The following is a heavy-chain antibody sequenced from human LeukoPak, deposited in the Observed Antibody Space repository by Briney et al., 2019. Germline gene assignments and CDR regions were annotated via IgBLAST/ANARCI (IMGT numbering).Heavy chain of an antibody. Sequence: SQTLSLTCAVSGGSISSGGYSWSWIRQPPGKGLEWIGYIYHSGSTYYNPSLKSRVTISVDRSKNQFSLKLSSVTAADTAVYYCARQHYDILTGYYYFDYWGQGTLVTVSS. CDR3: ARQHYDILTGYYYFDY. D-gene: IGHD3-9*01. CDR1: GGSISSGGYS. V-gene: IGHV4-30-2*01. CDR2: IYHSGST. J-gene: IGHJ4*02.